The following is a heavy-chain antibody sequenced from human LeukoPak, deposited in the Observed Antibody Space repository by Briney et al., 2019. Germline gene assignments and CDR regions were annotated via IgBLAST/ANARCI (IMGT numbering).Heavy chain of an antibody. V-gene: IGHV1-69*05. CDR1: GGTFSSYA. J-gene: IGHJ6*03. D-gene: IGHD1-20*01. CDR2: IIPIFGTA. Sequence: SVKVSCKASGGTFSSYAISWVRQAPGQGLEWMGGIIPIFGTANYAQKFQGRVTITTDESTSTAYMELSSLRSEDTAVYYCASRGKQWIYHWNENYYYYYMDVWGKGTTVTVSS. CDR3: ASRGKQWIYHWNENYYYYYMDV.